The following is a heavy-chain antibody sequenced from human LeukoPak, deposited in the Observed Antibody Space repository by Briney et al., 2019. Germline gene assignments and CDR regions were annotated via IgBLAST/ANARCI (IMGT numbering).Heavy chain of an antibody. D-gene: IGHD6-6*01. V-gene: IGHV3-7*01. CDR3: ARDYRSSSGRSIDY. CDR1: GFTFSTYW. CDR2: LKQDGSEE. Sequence: GGSLRLSCAASGFTFSTYWMTWVRQAPGKGLEWVANLKQDGSEEYYVASVKGRFTISRDNAKNSLYLQMNSLRAEDTAVYYCARDYRSSSGRSIDYWGQGTLVTVSS. J-gene: IGHJ4*02.